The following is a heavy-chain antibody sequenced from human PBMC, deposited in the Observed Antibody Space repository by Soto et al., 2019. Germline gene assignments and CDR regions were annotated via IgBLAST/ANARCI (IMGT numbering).Heavy chain of an antibody. Sequence: QVQLVQSGAEVRKPGASVKVSCKTSGDSFNAYYLHWVRQAPGQGLEWLGWINPNGGATKYEQKFLGRVAMTRDTSIRTAYMELTSLRSDDTAIYFCARESGGATATLDYYYFYMDVWGQGTTVTVSS. CDR2: INPNGGAT. D-gene: IGHD5-12*01. CDR1: GDSFNAYY. CDR3: ARESGGATATLDYYYFYMDV. J-gene: IGHJ6*03. V-gene: IGHV1-2*02.